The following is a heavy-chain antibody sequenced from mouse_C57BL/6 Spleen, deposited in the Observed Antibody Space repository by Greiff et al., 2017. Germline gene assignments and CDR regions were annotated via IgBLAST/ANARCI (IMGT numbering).Heavy chain of an antibody. J-gene: IGHJ1*03. CDR3: ARGDYYGSSPWWYFDV. CDR1: GFSLTSYG. Sequence: VKLVESGPGLVQPSQSLSITCTVSGFSLTSYGVHWVRQSPGKGLEWLGVIWSGGSTVYNAAFISRLSISKDNSKSQVFFKMNSLQADDTAIYYCARGDYYGSSPWWYFDVWGTGTTVTVSS. V-gene: IGHV2-2*01. CDR2: IWSGGST. D-gene: IGHD1-1*01.